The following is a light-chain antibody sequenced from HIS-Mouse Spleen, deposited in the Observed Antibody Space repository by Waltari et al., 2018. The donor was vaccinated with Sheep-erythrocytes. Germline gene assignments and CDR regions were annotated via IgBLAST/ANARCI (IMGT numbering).Light chain of an antibody. V-gene: IGLV3-1*01. CDR3: QAWDSSTAV. CDR2: QDS. CDR1: KLGDKY. J-gene: IGLJ2*01. Sequence: SYELTQPPSVSVSPGQTASITCSGDKLGDKYACWYQQKPGQSPVLVIYQDSKRPSGIPERFSGSNSGNTATRTISGTQAMDEADYYGQAWDSSTAVFGGGTKLTVL.